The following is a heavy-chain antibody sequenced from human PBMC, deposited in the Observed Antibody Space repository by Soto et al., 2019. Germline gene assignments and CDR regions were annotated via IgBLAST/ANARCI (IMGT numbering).Heavy chain of an antibody. CDR3: ARSGTPLIEILDY. J-gene: IGHJ4*01. D-gene: IGHD1-7*01. V-gene: IGHV3-11*01. Sequence: QVQLVESGGGLVKPGESLRLSCAVSGFTFSNYYMNWIRQAPGQGLEWLSFINTRGETRYIADSIRGRFTFSRDNARRSLYLQMNSLRADDTAVYYCARSGTPLIEILDYWGHGTLVTVSS. CDR1: GFTFSNYY. CDR2: INTRGETR.